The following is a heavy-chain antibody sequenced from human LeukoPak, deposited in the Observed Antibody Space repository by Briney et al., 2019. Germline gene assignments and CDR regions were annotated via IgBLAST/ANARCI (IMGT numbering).Heavy chain of an antibody. Sequence: GGSLRLSCAASGFTFSNAWMSWVRQAPGKGLEWVGRIKRKTDGGTTDYAAPVKGRFTMSRDNFKNTLYLQMNSLRAEDTAVYYCARDGVSSGWYSGFENWGQGTLVTVSS. CDR2: IKRKTDGGTT. V-gene: IGHV3-15*01. CDR1: GFTFSNAW. J-gene: IGHJ4*02. D-gene: IGHD6-19*01. CDR3: ARDGVSSGWYSGFEN.